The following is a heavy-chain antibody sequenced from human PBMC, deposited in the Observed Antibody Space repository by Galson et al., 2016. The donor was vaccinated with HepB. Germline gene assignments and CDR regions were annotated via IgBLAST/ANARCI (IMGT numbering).Heavy chain of an antibody. D-gene: IGHD7-27*01. V-gene: IGHV4-39*01. J-gene: IGHJ4*02. CDR1: GGSIRTGSYY. Sequence: ETLSLTCPVSGGSIRTGSYYWGWIRQPPGKGLEWIGNIYYSGSPYYNPSLNSRVPISIDQSRNQFSLKLTSVTAADTAVYFCARPRASWGLGGQNYFDDWGQGTLVTVSS. CDR2: IYYSGSP. CDR3: ARPRASWGLGGQNYFDD.